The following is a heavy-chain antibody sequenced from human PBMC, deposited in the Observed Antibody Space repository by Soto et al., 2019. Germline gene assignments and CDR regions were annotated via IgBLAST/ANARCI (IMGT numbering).Heavy chain of an antibody. CDR2: IYYIGST. CDR3: ARRFTKLGYYFDY. Sequence: SETLSLTCTVSGGSISSSSYYWGWIRQPPGKGLEWIGSIYYIGSTYYNPSLKNRVIISVDTSKNQFSLKLSSVTAADTAVYYCARRFTKLGYYFDYWGQGTLVTVSS. D-gene: IGHD1-26*01. J-gene: IGHJ4*02. V-gene: IGHV4-39*01. CDR1: GGSISSSSYY.